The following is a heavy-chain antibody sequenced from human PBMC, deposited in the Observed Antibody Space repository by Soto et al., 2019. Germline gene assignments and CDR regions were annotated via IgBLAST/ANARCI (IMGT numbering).Heavy chain of an antibody. CDR3: AASCVGCGGFNYYGMDV. V-gene: IGHV4-31*03. D-gene: IGHD2-21*01. J-gene: IGHJ6*02. CDR2: IYYSGTT. CDR1: GGSMSTGGYY. Sequence: SEDLCLTCSGSGGSMSTGGYYGNWIRQHPGKGLEWVGYIYYSGTTYYNPSLKSRVTISVDTSKNQFSLKLSSVTAADTAVYYCAASCVGCGGFNYYGMDVWGQGTTVT.